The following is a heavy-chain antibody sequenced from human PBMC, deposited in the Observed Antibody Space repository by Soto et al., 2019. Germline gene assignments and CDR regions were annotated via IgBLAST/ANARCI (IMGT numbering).Heavy chain of an antibody. Sequence: PRWSLRLSCVASVFTFNTYWMSWFRQAPGKGLEWVANIKEDGSDKYYVDSVKGRFTISRDNAKNLLYLQMNSLGAGDTAMYYCARFTRGSSGDYWGQGTLVTVSS. V-gene: IGHV3-7*01. J-gene: IGHJ4*02. CDR1: VFTFNTYW. CDR2: IKEDGSDK. D-gene: IGHD6-25*01. CDR3: ARFTRGSSGDY.